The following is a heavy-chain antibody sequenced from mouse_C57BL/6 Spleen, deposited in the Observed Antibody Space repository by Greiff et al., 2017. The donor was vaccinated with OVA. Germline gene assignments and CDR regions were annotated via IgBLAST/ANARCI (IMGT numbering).Heavy chain of an antibody. CDR2: IDPEDGET. D-gene: IGHD2-5*01. J-gene: IGHJ1*03. V-gene: IGHV14-2*01. CDR1: GFNIKDYY. CDR3: ASYSNYPYWYFDV. Sequence: EVQLQQSGAELVKPGASVKLSCTASGFNIKDYYMHWVKQRTEQGLGWIGRIDPEDGETKYAPKFQGKATITADTSSNTAYLQLSSLTSEDTAVYYCASYSNYPYWYFDVWGTGTTVTVSS.